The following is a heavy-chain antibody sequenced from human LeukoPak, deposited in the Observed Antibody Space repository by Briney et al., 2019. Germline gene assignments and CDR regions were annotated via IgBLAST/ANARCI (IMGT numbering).Heavy chain of an antibody. D-gene: IGHD1-26*01. Sequence: SETLSLTCTVSGNSVTSYYWSWIRQPPGKGLEWIGYGDHFGGAIYNPSLKSRLTISVDSSKNQFSMRLTSVTAADTAVYHCARLSDLYNGTYLLDSWSQGTLVTVSS. CDR2: GDHFGGA. V-gene: IGHV4-59*02. CDR1: GNSVTSYY. CDR3: ARLSDLYNGTYLLDS. J-gene: IGHJ4*02.